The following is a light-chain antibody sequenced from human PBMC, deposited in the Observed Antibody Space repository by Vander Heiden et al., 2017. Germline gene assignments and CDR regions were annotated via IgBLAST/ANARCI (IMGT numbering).Light chain of an antibody. CDR1: QSVTSN. V-gene: IGKV3-15*01. CDR3: QQYNNWPLYT. Sequence: ELLITHSPATLPVSPRERATLSCRASQSVTSNLAWYQQKPGQAPRLLIYGASTRATGIPARFSGSGSGTEFTLTISSLQSEDFAVYYCQQYNNWPLYTFGQGTKLEIK. CDR2: GAS. J-gene: IGKJ2*01.